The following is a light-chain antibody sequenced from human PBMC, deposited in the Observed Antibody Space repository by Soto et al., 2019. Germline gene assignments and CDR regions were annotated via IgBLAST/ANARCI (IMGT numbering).Light chain of an antibody. CDR1: SSDVGAYNF. V-gene: IGLV2-14*01. Sequence: QSALTQPASVSGSPGQSVTISCTGTSSDVGAYNFVSWYQQHPGKAPKLMIYEVSDRPSGVSNRFSGSKSGNTASLTISGLQAEDEADYYCSSYTSTKVLFGGGTQLTVL. CDR3: SSYTSTKVL. J-gene: IGLJ2*01. CDR2: EVS.